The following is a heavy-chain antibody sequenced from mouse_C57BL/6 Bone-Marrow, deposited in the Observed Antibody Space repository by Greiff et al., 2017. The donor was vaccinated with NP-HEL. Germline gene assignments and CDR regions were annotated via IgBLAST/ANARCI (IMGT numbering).Heavy chain of an antibody. CDR1: GYTFTSYW. J-gene: IGHJ1*03. Sequence: QVQLQQPGAELVKPGASVKMSCKASGYTFTSYWITWVKQRPGQGLEWIGDIYPGSGSTTYNEKFKSKATLTVDTSSSTAYMQLSSLTSEDSAVYYCARGYYGSSHWYFDVWGTGTTVTVSS. CDR3: ARGYYGSSHWYFDV. V-gene: IGHV1-55*01. D-gene: IGHD1-1*01. CDR2: IYPGSGST.